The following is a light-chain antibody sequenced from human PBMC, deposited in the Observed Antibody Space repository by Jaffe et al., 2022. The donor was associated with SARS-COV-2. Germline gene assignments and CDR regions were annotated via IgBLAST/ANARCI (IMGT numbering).Light chain of an antibody. V-gene: IGKV3-20*01. CDR1: QSVSGSL. CDR3: QVYGNTPLT. Sequence: EIVLTQSPGTLSLSPGERVTLSCRASQSVSGSLLAWYQQKPGQAPRLLIYDASTRATGIPDRFSGSGSGTDFTLTISRLEPEDFALYYCQVYGNTPLTFVGGTKVEIK. J-gene: IGKJ4*01. CDR2: DAS.